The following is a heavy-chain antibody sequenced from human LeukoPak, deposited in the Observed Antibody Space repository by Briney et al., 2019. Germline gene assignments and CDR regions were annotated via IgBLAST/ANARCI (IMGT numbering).Heavy chain of an antibody. CDR3: ARASGWYGDYFDS. J-gene: IGHJ4*02. D-gene: IGHD6-19*01. Sequence: SETLSLTCTVSGGSISSYYWSWIRQPAGKRLEWIGQIYARGTSNYNPSLRSRVTISLDTSKNQFSLNLNSVTAADTAVYYYARASGWYGDYFDSWGQGTLVSVSS. CDR1: GGSISSYY. CDR2: IYARGTS. V-gene: IGHV4-4*07.